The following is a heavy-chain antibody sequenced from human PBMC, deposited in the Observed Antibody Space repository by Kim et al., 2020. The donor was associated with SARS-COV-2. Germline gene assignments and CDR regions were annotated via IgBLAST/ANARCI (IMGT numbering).Heavy chain of an antibody. J-gene: IGHJ4*02. CDR1: GFTFSSYW. CDR3: ARDRYFGSYLCYFDY. D-gene: IGHD3-9*01. Sequence: GGSLRLSCAASGFTFSSYWMSWVRQAPGKGLEWVANIKQDGSEKYYVDSVKGRFTISRDNAKNSLYLQMNSLRAEDTAVYYCARDRYFGSYLCYFDYWGQGTLVTVSS. V-gene: IGHV3-7*01. CDR2: IKQDGSEK.